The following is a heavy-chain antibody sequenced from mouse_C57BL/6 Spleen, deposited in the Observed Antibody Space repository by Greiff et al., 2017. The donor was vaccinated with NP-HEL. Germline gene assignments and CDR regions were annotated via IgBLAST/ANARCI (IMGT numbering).Heavy chain of an antibody. V-gene: IGHV1-69*01. D-gene: IGHD1-1*01. CDR3: ARALYGSSFSWFAY. J-gene: IGHJ3*01. CDR1: GYTFTSYW. Sequence: VQLQQPGAELVMPGASVKLSCKASGYTFTSYWMHWVKQRPGQGLEWIGEIDPSDSYTNYNQKFKGKSTLTVDKSSSTAYMQLSSLTSEDSAVYYCARALYGSSFSWFAYWGQGTLVTVSA. CDR2: IDPSDSYT.